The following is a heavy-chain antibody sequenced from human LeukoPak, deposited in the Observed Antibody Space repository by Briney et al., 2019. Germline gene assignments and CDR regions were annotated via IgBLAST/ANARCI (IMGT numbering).Heavy chain of an antibody. CDR2: IYHSGTT. D-gene: IGHD4-11*01. CDR1: GYAISSGYY. V-gene: IGHV4-38-2*01. J-gene: IGHJ3*01. Sequence: SDTLSLTHAVSGYAISSGYYWAWIRQPPGKGLAWIGIIYHSGTTYSNPYLKSRVTMSVNTSKNQFSLKLSSVTAADTAVYYCARGETTAADRREGDAFDVWGQGTIVTVSS. CDR3: ARGETTAADRREGDAFDV.